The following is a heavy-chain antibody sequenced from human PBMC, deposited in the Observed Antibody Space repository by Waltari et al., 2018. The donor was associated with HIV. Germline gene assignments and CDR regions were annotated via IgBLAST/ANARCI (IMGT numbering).Heavy chain of an antibody. CDR3: ARESSVWDF. CDR2: VSHTGTDT. J-gene: IGHJ4*02. CDR1: GFTFSDYF. V-gene: IGHV3-11*01. D-gene: IGHD6-19*01. Sequence: QVQVVESGGGLVKPGGSLRLSCRYSGFTFSDYFMSWIRPTPRKGLELLAYVSHTGTDTFYADSLRGRFAVSRDNSRNSLYLDLNKLTTEDSGIYYCARESSVWDFWGQGILVTVSS.